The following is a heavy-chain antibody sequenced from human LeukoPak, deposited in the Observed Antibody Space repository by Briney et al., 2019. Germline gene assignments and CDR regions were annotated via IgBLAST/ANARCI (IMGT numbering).Heavy chain of an antibody. CDR1: GFTFSSYT. CDR2: ISYDGSNK. CDR3: AKLPPNHDY. D-gene: IGHD1-14*01. V-gene: IGHV3-30*18. Sequence: GGSLRLSCAASGFTFSSYTMHWVRQAPGKGLEWVAVISYDGSNKYYADSVKGRFTISRDNSKNTLYLQMNSLRAEDTAVYYCAKLPPNHDYWGQGTLVTVSS. J-gene: IGHJ4*02.